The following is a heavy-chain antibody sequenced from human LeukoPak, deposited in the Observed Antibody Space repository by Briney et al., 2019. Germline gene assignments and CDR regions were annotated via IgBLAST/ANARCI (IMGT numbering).Heavy chain of an antibody. J-gene: IGHJ4*02. CDR3: ARLGYSSSSDDY. Sequence: GVPRQISSQGSGSIFTSNCIGWLRPLPPKHLPWMGIIYPGDSDTRYSPSFQGQVTISADNSINTAYVQWSSLKASDTAMYYCARLGYSSSSDDYWGQGTLVTVSS. CDR1: GSIFTSNC. D-gene: IGHD6-6*01. V-gene: IGHV5-51*01. CDR2: IYPGDSDT.